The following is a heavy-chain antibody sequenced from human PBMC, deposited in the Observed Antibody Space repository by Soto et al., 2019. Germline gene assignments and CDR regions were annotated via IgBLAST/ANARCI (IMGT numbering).Heavy chain of an antibody. CDR2: ISGSGGST. Sequence: GGSLRLSCAASGFTFSSYAMSWVRQAPGKGLEWVSAISGSGGSTYYADSVKGRFTISRDNSKNTLYLQMNSLRAEDTAVYYCAKDYYDSSGYYPLDYWGQGTLVTVSS. CDR3: AKDYYDSSGYYPLDY. V-gene: IGHV3-23*01. D-gene: IGHD3-22*01. CDR1: GFTFSSYA. J-gene: IGHJ4*02.